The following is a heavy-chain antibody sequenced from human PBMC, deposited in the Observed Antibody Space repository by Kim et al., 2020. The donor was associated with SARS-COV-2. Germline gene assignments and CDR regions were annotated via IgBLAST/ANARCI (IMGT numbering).Heavy chain of an antibody. J-gene: IGHJ3*01. CDR1: GFIFSSYD. CDR2: ISYDGSDQ. CDR3: AKLSRDDAFDL. V-gene: IGHV3-30*18. Sequence: GGSLRLSCAASGFIFSSYDMHWVRQAPGKGLEWVAIISYDGSDQYYIDSVKGRFTISRDNSRDNSENTLYLQMNSLRPDDTAAYYCAKLSRDDAFDLWGQGTMVTVSS.